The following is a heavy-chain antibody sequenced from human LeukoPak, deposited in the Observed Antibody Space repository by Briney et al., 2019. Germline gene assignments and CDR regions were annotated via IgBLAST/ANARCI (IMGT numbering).Heavy chain of an antibody. J-gene: IGHJ4*02. CDR3: ARAGSGTYYKGFDY. CDR1: GGSFSSYY. Sequence: SETLSLTCAVSGGSFSSYYWSWIRQPPGKGLEWIGEINHSGSTNYNPSLKSRVTISVGTSKNQFSLKLSSVTAADTAVYYCARAGSGTYYKGFDYWGQGILVTVSS. V-gene: IGHV4-34*01. D-gene: IGHD3-10*01. CDR2: INHSGST.